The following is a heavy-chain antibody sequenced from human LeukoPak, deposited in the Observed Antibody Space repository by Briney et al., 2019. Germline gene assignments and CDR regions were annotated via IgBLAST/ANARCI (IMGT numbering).Heavy chain of an antibody. CDR1: GGSTSSYY. D-gene: IGHD6-19*01. CDR3: ARDPHSSGVFDY. V-gene: IGHV4-59*01. Sequence: SETLSLTCTVSGGSTSSYYWSWIRQPPGKGLEWIGYIYYSGSTNYNPSLKSRVTISVDTSKNQFSLKLSSVTAAGTAVYYCARDPHSSGVFDYWGQGTLVTVSS. J-gene: IGHJ4*02. CDR2: IYYSGST.